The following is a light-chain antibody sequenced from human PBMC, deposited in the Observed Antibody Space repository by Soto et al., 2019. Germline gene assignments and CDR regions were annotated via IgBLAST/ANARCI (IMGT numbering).Light chain of an antibody. J-gene: IGKJ1*01. Sequence: TQSPVTLSLSPGERATLSCRASQSVSGYLAWYQQKPGQAPRLLIYDASSRANGIPARFTGSGSGTDFSLTISSLEPEDFAVYYCQQRGTWPTFGQGTRVEI. CDR3: QQRGTWPT. V-gene: IGKV3-11*01. CDR2: DAS. CDR1: QSVSGY.